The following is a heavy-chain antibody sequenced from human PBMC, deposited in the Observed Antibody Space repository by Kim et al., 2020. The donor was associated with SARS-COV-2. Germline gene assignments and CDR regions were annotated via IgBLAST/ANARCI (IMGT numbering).Heavy chain of an antibody. CDR2: INSDGSST. J-gene: IGHJ4*02. Sequence: GGSLRLSCAASGFTFSSYWMHWVRQAPGKGLVWVSRINSDGSSTSYADSVKGRFTISRDNAKNTLYLQMNSLRAEDTAVYYCARKGSGGRIDYWGQGTLVTVSS. D-gene: IGHD6-19*01. CDR3: ARKGSGGRIDY. V-gene: IGHV3-74*01. CDR1: GFTFSSYW.